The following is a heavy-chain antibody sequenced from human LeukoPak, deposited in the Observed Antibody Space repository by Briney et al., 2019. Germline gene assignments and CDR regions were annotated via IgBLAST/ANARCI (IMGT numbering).Heavy chain of an antibody. Sequence: PGGSLRLSCAASGFIFSDYSMNWVRQAPGKGLEWLSYLGGSTSTISYADSVKGRFTISRDNAKNSLYLQMDSLRAEDTAVYYCARDHNWGFDYWGQGILVAVSS. J-gene: IGHJ4*02. D-gene: IGHD3-16*01. CDR3: ARDHNWGFDY. V-gene: IGHV3-48*01. CDR2: LGGSTSTI. CDR1: GFIFSDYS.